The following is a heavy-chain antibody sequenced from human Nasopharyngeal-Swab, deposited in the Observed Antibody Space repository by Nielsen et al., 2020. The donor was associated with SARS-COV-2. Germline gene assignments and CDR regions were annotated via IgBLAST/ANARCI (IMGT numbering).Heavy chain of an antibody. CDR3: ARGWERWLRSPGNAFDI. Sequence: WVRQALGQGLEWTGRIIPILGIANYAQKFQSRVTITADKSTSTAYMELSSLRSGDTAVYYCARGWERWLRSPGNAFDIWGQGTMVTVSS. J-gene: IGHJ3*02. CDR2: IIPILGIA. D-gene: IGHD5-24*01. V-gene: IGHV1-69*02.